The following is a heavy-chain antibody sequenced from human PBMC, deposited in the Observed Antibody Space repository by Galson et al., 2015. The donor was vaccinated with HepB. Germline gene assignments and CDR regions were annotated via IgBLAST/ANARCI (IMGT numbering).Heavy chain of an antibody. D-gene: IGHD5-18*01. CDR1: GFTFSSYA. Sequence: SLRLSCAASGFTFSSYAMSWVRQAPGKGLEWVSAISGSGGSTYYADSVKGRFTISRDNSKNTLYLQMNSLRAEDTAVYYCAKDQTAWIQHADYWGQGTLVTVSS. CDR3: AKDQTAWIQHADY. J-gene: IGHJ4*02. V-gene: IGHV3-23*01. CDR2: ISGSGGST.